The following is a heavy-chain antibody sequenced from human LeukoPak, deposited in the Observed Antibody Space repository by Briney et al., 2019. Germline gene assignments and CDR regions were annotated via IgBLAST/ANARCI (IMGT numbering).Heavy chain of an antibody. CDR1: GFTFSSHR. V-gene: IGHV3-23*01. J-gene: IGHJ4*02. CDR3: AKRGPGSPQSGKYYFDY. Sequence: PGGSLRLSCAASGFTFSSHRMTWVRQAPGKGLEWVSAISGSAATTFYADSVKGRFTISRDNSKNTLYLQMNSLRAEDTAVYYCAKRGPGSPQSGKYYFDYWGQGTLVTVSS. D-gene: IGHD3-10*01. CDR2: ISGSAATT.